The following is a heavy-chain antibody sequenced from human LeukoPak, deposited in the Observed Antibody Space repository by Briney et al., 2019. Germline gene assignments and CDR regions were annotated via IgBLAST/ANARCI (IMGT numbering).Heavy chain of an antibody. J-gene: IGHJ4*02. CDR2: FDPEDGET. CDR1: GYTFTSYG. D-gene: IGHD6-6*01. V-gene: IGHV1-24*01. CDR3: AIVPYSSSSAFDD. Sequence: PGASVKVSCKASGYTFTSYGISWVRQAPGKGLEWMGGFDPEDGETIYAQKFQGRVTMTEDTSTDTAYMELSSLRSEDTAVYYCAIVPYSSSSAFDDWGQGTPVTVS.